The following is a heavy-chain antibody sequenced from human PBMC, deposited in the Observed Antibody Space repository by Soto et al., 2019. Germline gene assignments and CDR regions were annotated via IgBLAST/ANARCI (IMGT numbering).Heavy chain of an antibody. V-gene: IGHV3-30*18. D-gene: IGHD3-16*01. J-gene: IGHJ4*02. CDR2: ISSDGSHK. CDR1: GFTFSAYA. CDR3: AKDGGEWALLRCRGRDFDY. Sequence: LRLSCAASGFTFSAYAIHWVRQAPGKGLEWVAVISSDGSHKYYADSVKGRVTISRDNSKNTLFLQMNSLRPENTSFYYSAKDGGEWALLRCRGRDFDYWGQGTLGTASS.